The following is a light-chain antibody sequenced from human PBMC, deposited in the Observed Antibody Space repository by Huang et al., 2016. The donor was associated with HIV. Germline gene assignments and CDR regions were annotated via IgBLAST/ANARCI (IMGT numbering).Light chain of an antibody. CDR2: GAS. CDR3: QQYDTWPPLT. Sequence: ILLTQFPATLSVSPGQRVTLSCRASQSVGGKLAWYQQRPGQAPRLLIYGASTRVPTIPARFSGSWSGIEFTLTISSLQSEDFAVYYCQQYDTWPPLTFGGGTKV. V-gene: IGKV3-15*01. CDR1: QSVGGK. J-gene: IGKJ4*01.